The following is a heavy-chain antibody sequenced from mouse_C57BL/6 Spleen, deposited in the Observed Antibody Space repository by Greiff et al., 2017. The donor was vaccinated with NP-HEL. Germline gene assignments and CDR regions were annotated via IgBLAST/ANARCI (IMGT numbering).Heavy chain of an antibody. Sequence: VKLVESGPGLVAPSQSLSITCTVSGFSLTSYGVHWVRQPPGKGLEWLVVIWSDGSTTYNSALKSRLSISKDNSKSQVFLKMNSLQTDYTAMYYCARHGYVWDAMDYWGQGTSVTVSS. V-gene: IGHV2-6-1*01. CDR3: ARHGYVWDAMDY. D-gene: IGHD1-2*01. CDR2: IWSDGST. J-gene: IGHJ4*01. CDR1: GFSLTSYG.